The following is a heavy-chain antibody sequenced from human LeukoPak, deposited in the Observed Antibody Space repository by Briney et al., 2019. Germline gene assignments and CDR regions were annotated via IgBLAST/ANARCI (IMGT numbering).Heavy chain of an antibody. Sequence: SETLSLTCAVYGGSFSGYYWSWIRKPPGKGLEWIGEINHCGSTNYNPSLKSRVTISVDTSKNQFSLKLSSVTAADTAVYYCARGGPILGGWFDPWGQGTLVTVSS. J-gene: IGHJ5*02. V-gene: IGHV4-34*01. CDR3: ARGGPILGGWFDP. D-gene: IGHD2/OR15-2a*01. CDR1: GGSFSGYY. CDR2: INHCGST.